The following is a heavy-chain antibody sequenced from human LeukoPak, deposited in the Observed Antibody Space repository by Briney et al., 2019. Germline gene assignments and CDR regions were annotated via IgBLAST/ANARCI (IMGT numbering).Heavy chain of an antibody. V-gene: IGHV3-53*01. J-gene: IGHJ3*02. Sequence: PGGSLRLSCAASGFSVSSNYMSWVRQAPGWGLEWVSVINSDGNTYYADSVRGRFTISRDNSKNTLYLQLSSLRVEDTAVYYCARDLTGVGKYTSGWFDAFDIWGQGTMVTVSS. D-gene: IGHD6-19*01. CDR3: ARDLTGVGKYTSGWFDAFDI. CDR2: INSDGNT. CDR1: GFSVSSNY.